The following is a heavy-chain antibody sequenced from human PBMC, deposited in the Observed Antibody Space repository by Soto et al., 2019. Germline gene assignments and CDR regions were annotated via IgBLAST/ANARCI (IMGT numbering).Heavy chain of an antibody. D-gene: IGHD6-19*01. CDR3: ARGVFYSSGWYPNDYYYYYGMDV. V-gene: IGHV1-8*01. CDR1: GYTFTSYD. J-gene: IGHJ6*02. Sequence: ASVKVSCKASGYTFTSYDINWVRQATGQGLEWMGWMNPNSGNTGYAQKFQGRVTMTRNTSTSTAYMELSSLRSEDTAVYYCARGVFYSSGWYPNDYYYYYGMDVWGQGTTVTVSS. CDR2: MNPNSGNT.